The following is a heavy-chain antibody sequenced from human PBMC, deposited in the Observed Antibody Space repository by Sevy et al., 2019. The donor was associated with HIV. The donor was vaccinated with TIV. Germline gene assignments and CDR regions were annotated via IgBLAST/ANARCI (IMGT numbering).Heavy chain of an antibody. CDR2: ISSSSSYI. Sequence: GGSLRLSCAASGFTFSSYSMNWVRQAPGKGLEWVSSISSSSSYIYYAASVKGRFTISRDNAKNSLYLQMNSLRAEDTAVYYCARDQPYIVVVVAVPGYYYGMDVWGQGTTVTVSS. J-gene: IGHJ6*02. CDR1: GFTFSSYS. D-gene: IGHD2-15*01. V-gene: IGHV3-21*01. CDR3: ARDQPYIVVVVAVPGYYYGMDV.